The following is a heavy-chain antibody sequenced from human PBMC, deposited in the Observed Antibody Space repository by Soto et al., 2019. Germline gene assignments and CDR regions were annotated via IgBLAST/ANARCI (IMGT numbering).Heavy chain of an antibody. V-gene: IGHV3-33*01. J-gene: IGHJ6*02. CDR1: GFTFSSYG. CDR2: IWYDGSNK. D-gene: IGHD1-26*01. CDR3: ASGGTYYYYYGMDV. Sequence: PGGSLRLSCAASGFTFSSYGMHWFRHSPGKWLEWVAVIWYDGSNKYYADSVKGRFTISRDNSKNTLYLQMNSLRAEDTAVYYCASGGTYYYYYGMDVWGQGTTVTV.